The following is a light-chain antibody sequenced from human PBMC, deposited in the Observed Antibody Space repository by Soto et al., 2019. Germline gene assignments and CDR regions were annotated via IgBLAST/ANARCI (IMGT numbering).Light chain of an antibody. CDR2: GDS. CDR3: QSYDSRLSGWL. CDR1: SSNIGAGYN. V-gene: IGLV1-40*01. J-gene: IGLJ3*02. Sequence: QSVLTQPPSVSGAPGQRVTISCTGSSSNIGAGYNVHWYQQVPGTAPKLLIYGDSNRPSGVPDRFSGSKSGTSASLAITGLQAEDEADYYCQSYDSRLSGWLFGGVTKLTVL.